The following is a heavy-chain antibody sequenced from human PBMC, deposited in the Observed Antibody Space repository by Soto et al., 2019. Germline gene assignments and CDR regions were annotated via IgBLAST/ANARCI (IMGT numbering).Heavy chain of an antibody. CDR3: ARAPHQEYYDSSGYLGWFDP. D-gene: IGHD3-22*01. V-gene: IGHV1-69*06. CDR1: GGTFSSYA. J-gene: IGHJ5*02. Sequence: SVKVSCKASGGTFSSYAISWVRQAPGQGLEWMGGIIPIFGTANYAQKFQGRVTITADKSTSTAYMELSSLRSEDTAVYYCARAPHQEYYDSSGYLGWFDPWGQGTLVTVSS. CDR2: IIPIFGTA.